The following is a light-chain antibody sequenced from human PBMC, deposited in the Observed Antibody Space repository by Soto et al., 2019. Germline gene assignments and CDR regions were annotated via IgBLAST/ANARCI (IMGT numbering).Light chain of an antibody. Sequence: QSVLTQPPSASGSPGQPVTISCTGTSSDVGGYDYVSWYQQYPGKAPKLLIYEVSKRPSGVPDRFSGSKTGNTASLTVSGLQADDEADYYCTSYAGDNNYRFGTGPKLTVL. V-gene: IGLV2-8*01. CDR1: SSDVGGYDY. CDR2: EVS. J-gene: IGLJ1*01. CDR3: TSYAGDNNYR.